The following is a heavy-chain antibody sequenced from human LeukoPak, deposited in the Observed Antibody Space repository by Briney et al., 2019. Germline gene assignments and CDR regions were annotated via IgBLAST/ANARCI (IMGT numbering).Heavy chain of an antibody. CDR2: INQDGSEK. D-gene: IGHD1-26*01. CDR3: ARDGGSSGSYPY. Sequence: GGSLRLSCVASGFTFSSYSMNWVRQAPGKGLEWVANINQDGSEKSYVDSVKGRFTISRDNAKNSLYLQMNSLRAEDTAVYYCARDGGSSGSYPYWGQGTLVTVSS. J-gene: IGHJ4*02. V-gene: IGHV3-7*01. CDR1: GFTFSSYS.